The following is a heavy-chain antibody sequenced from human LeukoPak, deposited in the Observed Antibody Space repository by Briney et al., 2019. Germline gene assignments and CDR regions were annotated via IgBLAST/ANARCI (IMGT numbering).Heavy chain of an antibody. D-gene: IGHD3-9*01. CDR3: ARVKRYFDWSANWFDA. J-gene: IGHJ5*02. V-gene: IGHV4-34*01. Sequence: SETLSLTCAVYGGSFSGYYWSWIRQPPGKGLEWIGEINHSGSTNYNPSLKSRVTISVDTSKNQSSLKLSSVTAADTAVYYCARVKRYFDWSANWFDAWGQGTLVTVSS. CDR2: INHSGST. CDR1: GGSFSGYY.